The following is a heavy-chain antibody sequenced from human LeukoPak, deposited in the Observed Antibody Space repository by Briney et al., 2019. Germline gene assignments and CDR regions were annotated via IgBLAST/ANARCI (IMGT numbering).Heavy chain of an antibody. V-gene: IGHV3-23*01. CDR2: ISGRGDTT. CDR3: ARAGYVDTAMAVDAFDI. Sequence: GGSLRLSCAPSGFIFSNYAVNWVRQAPGRGLEWVSLISGRGDTTFYADSVKGPFTISTDNSKNTLYLQMNSLRAEDTAVYYCARAGYVDTAMAVDAFDIWGQGTMVTVSS. J-gene: IGHJ3*02. D-gene: IGHD5-18*01. CDR1: GFIFSNYA.